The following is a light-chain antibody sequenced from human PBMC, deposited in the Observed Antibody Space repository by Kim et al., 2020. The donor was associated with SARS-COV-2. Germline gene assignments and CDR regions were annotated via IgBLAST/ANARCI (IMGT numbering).Light chain of an antibody. Sequence: SPGQTARITSSGDKLGDEYACCYHQKPGDSPVLVIYQDSTRHSGTSQRFSGANSGKTASLTTSGTKSMDEADYYSQACNRSTVGFGGG. CDR1: KLGDEY. CDR3: QACNRSTVG. CDR2: QDS. V-gene: IGLV3-1*01. J-gene: IGLJ2*01.